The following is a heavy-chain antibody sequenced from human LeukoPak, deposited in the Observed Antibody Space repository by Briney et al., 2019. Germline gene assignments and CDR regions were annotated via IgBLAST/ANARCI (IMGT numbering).Heavy chain of an antibody. D-gene: IGHD6-13*01. CDR2: IYYSGST. J-gene: IGHJ4*02. V-gene: IGHV4-39*01. CDR3: ASFDQLVWQLRPSSSWYYFDY. Sequence: PSETLSLTCTVSGGSISSYYWGWIRQPPGKGLEWIGSIYYSGSTYYNPSLKSRVTISVDTSKNQFSLKLSSVTAADTAVYYCASFDQLVWQLRPSSSWYYFDYWGQGTLVTVSS. CDR1: GGSISSYY.